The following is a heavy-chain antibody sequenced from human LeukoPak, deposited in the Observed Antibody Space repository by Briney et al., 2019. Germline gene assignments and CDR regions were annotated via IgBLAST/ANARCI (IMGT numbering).Heavy chain of an antibody. CDR1: GGSFSGYY. J-gene: IGHJ4*02. CDR3: ATVAGTGGYFDY. CDR2: INHSGST. Sequence: SETLSLTCAVYGGSFSGYYWSWIRQPPGKGLEWIGEINHSGSTNYNPSLKSRVTISVDTSKNQFSLQLSSVTAADTAVYYCATVAGTGGYFDYWGQGTLVTVSS. V-gene: IGHV4-34*01. D-gene: IGHD6-19*01.